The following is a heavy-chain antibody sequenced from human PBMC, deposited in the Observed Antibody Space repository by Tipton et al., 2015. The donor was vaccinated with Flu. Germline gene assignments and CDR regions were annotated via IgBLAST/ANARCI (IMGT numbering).Heavy chain of an antibody. CDR2: IYYSGST. CDR3: ARDQVSPHLTYGMDV. D-gene: IGHD2-21*01. Sequence: TLSLTCTVSGGSVSSGSYYWSWIRQPPGKGLEWIGYIYYSGSTNYNPSLKSRVTISVDTSKNQFPLKLSSVTAADTAVYYCARDQVSPHLTYGMDVWGQGTTVTVSS. CDR1: GGSVSSGSYY. V-gene: IGHV4-61*01. J-gene: IGHJ6*02.